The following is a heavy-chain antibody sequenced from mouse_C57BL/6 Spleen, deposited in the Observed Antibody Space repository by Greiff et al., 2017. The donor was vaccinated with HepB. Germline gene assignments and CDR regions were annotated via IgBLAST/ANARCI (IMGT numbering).Heavy chain of an antibody. CDR3: ARFTTVVAPSYYFDY. D-gene: IGHD1-1*01. Sequence: VQLQQSGAELARPGASVKLSCKASGYTFTSYGISWVKQRTGQGLEWIGEIYPRSGNTYYNEKFKGKATLTADKSSSTAYMELRSLTSEDSAVYFCARFTTVVAPSYYFDYWGQSTTLTVSS. CDR2: IYPRSGNT. CDR1: GYTFTSYG. J-gene: IGHJ2*01. V-gene: IGHV1-81*01.